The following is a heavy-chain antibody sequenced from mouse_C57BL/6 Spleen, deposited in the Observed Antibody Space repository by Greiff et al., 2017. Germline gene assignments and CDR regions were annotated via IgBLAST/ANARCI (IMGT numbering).Heavy chain of an antibody. D-gene: IGHD2-5*01. V-gene: IGHV1-53*01. CDR3: ARGDYSNYVNYAMDY. J-gene: IGHJ4*01. CDR2: INPSNGGT. CDR1: GYTFTSYW. Sequence: QVQLQQPGTELVKPGASVKLSCKASGYTFTSYWLHWVKQRPGQGLEWIGNINPSNGGTNYNEKFKSKATLTVDKSSSTAYMQLSSLTSEDSAVYYCARGDYSNYVNYAMDYWGQGTSVTGSS.